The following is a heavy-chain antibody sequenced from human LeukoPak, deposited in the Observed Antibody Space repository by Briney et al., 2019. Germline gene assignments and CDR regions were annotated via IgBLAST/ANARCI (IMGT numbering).Heavy chain of an antibody. CDR2: ISQDGSEK. J-gene: IGHJ4*02. V-gene: IGHV3-7*01. CDR1: GFTFSNYW. CDR3: AKYFLAEIQKREARLGY. Sequence: PGGSLRLSCEASGFTFSNYWMTWVRRAPGKGLEWVATISQDGSEKYYVDSVKGRFTISRDNSKNSLYLQMSSLRVDDTAVFYCAKYFLAEIQKREARLGYWGQGTLVTVSS. D-gene: IGHD6-6*01.